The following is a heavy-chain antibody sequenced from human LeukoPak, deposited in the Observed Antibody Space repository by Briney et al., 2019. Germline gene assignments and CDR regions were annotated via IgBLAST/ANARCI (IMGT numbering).Heavy chain of an antibody. V-gene: IGHV4-61*02. CDR3: ARYRQSYCSGGSCYPYYFDY. CDR2: IYTSGST. J-gene: IGHJ4*02. CDR1: GGSISSGSYY. D-gene: IGHD2-15*01. Sequence: SETLSLTCTVSGGSISSGSYYWSWIRQPAGKGLEWIGRIYTSGSTNYNPSLKSRVTISVDTSKNQFSLKLSSVTAADTAVYYCARYRQSYCSGGSCYPYYFDYWGQGTLVTVSS.